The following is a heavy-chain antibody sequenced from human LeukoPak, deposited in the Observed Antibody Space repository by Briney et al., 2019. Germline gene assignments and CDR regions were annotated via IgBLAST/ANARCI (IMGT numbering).Heavy chain of an antibody. V-gene: IGHV4-39*07. J-gene: IGHJ4*02. CDR2: GSS. Sequence: SETLSLTCTVSGGSISSGSYYWGWVRQPPGTGLEWIGSGSSHYNPSLKSRVTISVDTSKNQFSLKLSSVTAADTAVYYCARAGGRRFYFDYWGQGTLVTVSS. CDR3: ARAGGRRFYFDY. D-gene: IGHD3-10*01. CDR1: GGSISSGSYY.